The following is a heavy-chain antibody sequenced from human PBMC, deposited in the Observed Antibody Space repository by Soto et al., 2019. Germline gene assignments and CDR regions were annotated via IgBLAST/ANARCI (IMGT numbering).Heavy chain of an antibody. Sequence: GGSLRLSCAASGFTFSIHAMSWVRQAPGKGLDWVSAISGSGDSTFYAESVKGRFTISRDNSKNTLYLQMNSLRAEDTAVYYCAKRSSWYAAFEAWGQGTLVTVSS. CDR3: AKRSSWYAAFEA. V-gene: IGHV3-23*01. J-gene: IGHJ3*01. D-gene: IGHD6-13*01. CDR2: ISGSGDST. CDR1: GFTFSIHA.